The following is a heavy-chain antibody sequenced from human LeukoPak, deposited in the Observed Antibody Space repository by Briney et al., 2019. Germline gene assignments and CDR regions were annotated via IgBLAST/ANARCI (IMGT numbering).Heavy chain of an antibody. CDR1: GASFSSSPYY. CDR2: IYYSGST. CDR3: ARYCSSTSCYRPFDY. D-gene: IGHD2-2*01. J-gene: IGHJ4*02. V-gene: IGHV4-39*01. Sequence: ETLSLTCSVSGASFSSSPYYWGWIRQPPGKGLEWIGSIYYSGSTYYNPSLKSRVTISVDTSKNQFSLKLSSVTAADTAVYYCARYCSSTSCYRPFDYWGQGTLVTVSS.